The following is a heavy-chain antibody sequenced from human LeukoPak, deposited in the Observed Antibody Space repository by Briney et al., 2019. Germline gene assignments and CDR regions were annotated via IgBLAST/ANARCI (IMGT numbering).Heavy chain of an antibody. Sequence: GESLKISCKGSGYSFTSYWIGWVRQMPGKGLEWMGIIYPGDSDTRYSPSFQGQVTISADKSISTAYLQWSSLKASDTAMHYCARLLSVGTAGAYYMDVWGKGTTVTVSS. CDR2: IYPGDSDT. J-gene: IGHJ6*03. D-gene: IGHD5-18*01. CDR3: ARLLSVGTAGAYYMDV. CDR1: GYSFTSYW. V-gene: IGHV5-51*01.